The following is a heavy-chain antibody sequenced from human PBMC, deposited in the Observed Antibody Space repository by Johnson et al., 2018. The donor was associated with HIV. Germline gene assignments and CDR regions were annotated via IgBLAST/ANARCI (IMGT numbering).Heavy chain of an antibody. CDR1: SNY. V-gene: IGHV3-66*02. CDR2: ISWNSGSI. D-gene: IGHD6-19*01. CDR3: AKPQTGIAVAAHFAFDI. Sequence: VQLVESGGGLVQPGGSLRLSCVGSSNYKSWVRQAPGKGLEWVSGISWNSGSIGYADSVKGRFTISRDNSKNTLYLQMNSLRVEDTAVYYCAKPQTGIAVAAHFAFDIWGQGTMVTVSS. J-gene: IGHJ3*02.